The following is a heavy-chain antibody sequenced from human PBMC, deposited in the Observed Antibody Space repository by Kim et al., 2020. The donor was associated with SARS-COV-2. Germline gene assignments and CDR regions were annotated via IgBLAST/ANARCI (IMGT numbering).Heavy chain of an antibody. CDR1: GYTFTSYD. CDR2: MNPNFGNA. D-gene: IGHD3-9*01. CDR3: ARGVRTISNYDY. J-gene: IGHJ4*02. Sequence: ASVKVSCKASGYTFTSYDLNWVRQATGQGLEWMGWMNPNFGNAGYAQKFQGRVTMTMDPSITTAYMDLSSLRSEDTAVYYCARGVRTISNYDYWGQGTLV. V-gene: IGHV1-8*01.